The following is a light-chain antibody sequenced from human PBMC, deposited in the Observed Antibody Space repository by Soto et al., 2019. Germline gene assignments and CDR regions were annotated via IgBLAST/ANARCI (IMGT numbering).Light chain of an antibody. V-gene: IGKV3-11*01. Sequence: LLPQSPGTLSFSSGERATLSCRASPSVTNFLAWYQQKPGQAPRLLIYGAFNRATGIPARFSGSGSGTDFTLTISSLEPEDSAVYYCQQRNVWPPVTFGQATRLAI. CDR2: GAF. J-gene: IGKJ5*01. CDR3: QQRNVWPPVT. CDR1: PSVTNF.